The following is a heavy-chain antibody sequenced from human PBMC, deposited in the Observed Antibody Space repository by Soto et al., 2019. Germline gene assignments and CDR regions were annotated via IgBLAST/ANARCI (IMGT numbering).Heavy chain of an antibody. V-gene: IGHV3-13*01. CDR3: ARAKGALYSSGWTDAFDI. CDR1: GFTFSSYD. CDR2: IGTAGDT. Sequence: GGSLRLSCAASGFTFSSYDMHWVRQATGKGLEWVSAIGTAGDTYYPGSVKGRFTISRENAKNSLYLQMNSLRAGDTAVYYCARAKGALYSSGWTDAFDIWGQGTMVTVSS. J-gene: IGHJ3*02. D-gene: IGHD6-19*01.